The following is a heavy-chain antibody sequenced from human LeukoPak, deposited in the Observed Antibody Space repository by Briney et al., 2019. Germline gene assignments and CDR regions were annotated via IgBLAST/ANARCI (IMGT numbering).Heavy chain of an antibody. CDR2: ISSSGSSI. J-gene: IGHJ4*02. D-gene: IGHD3-22*01. CDR1: GFSFSSYN. V-gene: IGHV3-48*03. Sequence: PGGSLRLSCVASGFSFSSYNMNWVRQAPGKGLEWISYISSSGSSIYYADSVKGRFTISRDNVKNSLYLQMNSLRAEDTAAYYCVRLHDHDNSGYYDFDYWGQGTLVTVSS. CDR3: VRLHDHDNSGYYDFDY.